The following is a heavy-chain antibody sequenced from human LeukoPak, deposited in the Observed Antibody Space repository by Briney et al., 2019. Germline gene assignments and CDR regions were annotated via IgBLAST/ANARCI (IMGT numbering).Heavy chain of an antibody. CDR3: ARDGRQKAVTRIAFDI. CDR1: GGSISSGSYY. J-gene: IGHJ3*02. D-gene: IGHD4-17*01. CDR2: IYTSGST. Sequence: SETLSLTCTVSGGSISSGSYYWSWIRQPAGKGLEWIGRIYTSGSTNYNPSLKSRVTISVDTSKNQFSLKLSSVTAADTAVYYCARDGRQKAVTRIAFDIWGQGTMVTVSS. V-gene: IGHV4-61*02.